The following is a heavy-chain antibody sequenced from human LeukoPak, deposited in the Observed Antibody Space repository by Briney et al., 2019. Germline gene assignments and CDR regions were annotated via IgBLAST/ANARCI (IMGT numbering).Heavy chain of an antibody. CDR1: GFTFSSYA. CDR2: ISGSGGST. CDR3: AKVRSLGFGESQAFDI. J-gene: IGHJ3*02. V-gene: IGHV3-23*01. Sequence: GGSLRLSCAASGFTFSSYAMSWVRQAPGEGLEWVSAISGSGGSTYYADSVKGRFTISRDNSKNTLYLQMNSLRAEDTAVYYCAKVRSLGFGESQAFDIWGQGTMVTVSS. D-gene: IGHD3-10*01.